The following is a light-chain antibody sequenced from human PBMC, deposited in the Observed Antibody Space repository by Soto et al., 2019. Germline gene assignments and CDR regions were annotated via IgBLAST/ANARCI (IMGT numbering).Light chain of an antibody. CDR3: SSYTSTSTPFV. V-gene: IGLV2-14*01. CDR2: EVS. CDR1: SSDVGNYNY. Sequence: LTHPASVSGSPGQSITISCTGASSDVGNYNYVSWYQQHPDKAPKLIIYEVSNRPSGVSNRFSGSKSGNTASLTISGLQAEDEADYYCSSYTSTSTPFVFGTGTKVTVL. J-gene: IGLJ1*01.